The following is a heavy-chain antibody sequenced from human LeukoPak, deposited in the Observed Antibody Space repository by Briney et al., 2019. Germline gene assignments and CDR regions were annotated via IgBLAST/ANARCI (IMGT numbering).Heavy chain of an antibody. V-gene: IGHV4-4*02. J-gene: IGHJ4*02. CDR3: ARALGGVYSGSYYLDY. CDR2: IYHSGST. D-gene: IGHD1-26*01. CDR1: GGSIRSSNW. Sequence: PSETLSLTCAVSGGSIRSSNWWTWVRQPPGKGLEWIGEIYHSGSTNYNPSLQSRVTISVDKSKNQFSLKLSSVTAADTAVYYCARALGGVYSGSYYLDYWGQGTLVTVSS.